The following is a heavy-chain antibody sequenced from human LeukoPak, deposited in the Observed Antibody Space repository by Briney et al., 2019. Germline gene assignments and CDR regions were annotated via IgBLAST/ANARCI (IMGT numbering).Heavy chain of an antibody. CDR1: GYTFTSNA. Sequence: ASVKVSCKASGYTFTSNALNWVRQSPGQGLEWMGWINTDSGNPTYAQGFTGRFVFSLDTSVSTAYLQINSLEAEDTAMYYCTRGIGYCSDFSCHLDPWGQGTLVTVSS. CDR2: INTDSGNP. D-gene: IGHD2-15*01. J-gene: IGHJ5*02. V-gene: IGHV7-4-1*02. CDR3: TRGIGYCSDFSCHLDP.